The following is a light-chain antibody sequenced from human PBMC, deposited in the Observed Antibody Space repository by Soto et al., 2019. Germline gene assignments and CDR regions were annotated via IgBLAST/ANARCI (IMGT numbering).Light chain of an antibody. CDR3: MLCVATGVWV. Sequence: QAVVTQEASLSVSPGGTVTLTCGLNSGSVSTSHYPSWYQQTPGQPPRTLILNIESRPSGVPERFSGTIIGRRAALTITGAQSEDVSDYYCMLCVATGVWVFGGGTKVTVL. CDR1: SGSVSTSHY. V-gene: IGLV8-61*01. J-gene: IGLJ3*02. CDR2: NIE.